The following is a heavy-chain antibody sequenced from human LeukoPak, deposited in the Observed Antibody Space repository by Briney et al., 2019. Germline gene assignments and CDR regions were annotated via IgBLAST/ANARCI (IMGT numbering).Heavy chain of an antibody. CDR2: IYWDDDK. CDR3: AHLAHIAAAGTFWYFDL. J-gene: IGHJ2*01. V-gene: IGHV2-5*02. CDR1: GFSLSTSGVG. Sequence: SGPTLVNPTQTLTLTCTFSGFSLSTSGVGVGWIRQPPGKALEWLALIYWDDDKRYSPSLKSRLTITKDTSKNQVVLTMTNMDPVDTATYYCAHLAHIAAAGTFWYFDLWGRGTLVTVSS. D-gene: IGHD6-13*01.